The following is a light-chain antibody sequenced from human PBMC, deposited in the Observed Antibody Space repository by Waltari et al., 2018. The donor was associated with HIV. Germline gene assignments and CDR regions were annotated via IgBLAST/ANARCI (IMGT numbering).Light chain of an antibody. J-gene: IGLJ2*01. CDR3: GTWDSSLSAWV. CDR1: SSNMGNHF. Sequence: QSVLTQPPSVSAAPGQKVTISCSGSSSNMGNHFVSWFQQLPGTAPKLLIYDNTRRPSGIPDRFSGSKSGTSATLGITGLQSGDEADYYCGTWDSSLSAWVFGGGTKLTVL. V-gene: IGLV1-51*01. CDR2: DNT.